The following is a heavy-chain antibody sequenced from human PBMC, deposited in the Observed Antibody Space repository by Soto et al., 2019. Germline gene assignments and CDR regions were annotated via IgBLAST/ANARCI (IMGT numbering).Heavy chain of an antibody. Sequence: QVQLVQSGAEVKKPGSSVKVSCKASGGTFSSYALSWVRQAPGQGLAWTGGIIPIFGTATYAQKFQGRVTITADKSTRTAYMELSSLRSEDTAVYYCARDGLELAGGMDVWGQGTTGTVSS. V-gene: IGHV1-69*06. D-gene: IGHD1-7*01. CDR2: IIPIFGTA. CDR1: GGTFSSYA. CDR3: ARDGLELAGGMDV. J-gene: IGHJ6*02.